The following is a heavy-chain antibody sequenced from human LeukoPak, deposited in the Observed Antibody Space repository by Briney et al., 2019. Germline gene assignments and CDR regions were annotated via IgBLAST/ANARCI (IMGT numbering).Heavy chain of an antibody. D-gene: IGHD3-10*01. J-gene: IGHJ6*02. CDR1: GFTFSSYS. CDR3: ARVEYYGSGSLYGMDV. Sequence: GSLRLSCAASGFTFSSYSMNWVRQAPGKGLEWVSSISSSSSYIYYADSVKGRFTISRDNAKNSLYLQMNSLRAEDTAVYYCARVEYYGSGSLYGMDVWGQGTTVTVSS. CDR2: ISSSSSYI. V-gene: IGHV3-21*01.